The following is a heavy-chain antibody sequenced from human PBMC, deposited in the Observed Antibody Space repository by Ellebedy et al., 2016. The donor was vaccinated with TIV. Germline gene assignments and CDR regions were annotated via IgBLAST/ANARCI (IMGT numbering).Heavy chain of an antibody. D-gene: IGHD3-10*02. CDR3: ARGAPVPYYFDS. Sequence: MPSETLSLTCAVSGGFISNYYWTWIRQSPETGLEWIGYIYHSGSNGSHPSLKSRGTISVDTPKNQFSLKLNSVTAADTAVYYCARGAPVPYYFDSWGQGLLVTVSS. CDR1: GGFISNYY. V-gene: IGHV4-59*01. J-gene: IGHJ4*02. CDR2: IYHSGSN.